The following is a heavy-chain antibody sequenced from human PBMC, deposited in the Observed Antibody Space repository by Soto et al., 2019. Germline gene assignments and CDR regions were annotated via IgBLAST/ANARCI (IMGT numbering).Heavy chain of an antibody. D-gene: IGHD1-7*01. J-gene: IGHJ6*02. V-gene: IGHV2-5*02. Sequence: QITLKESGPTLVRPTQTLTLTCSFSGFSLNTNGMGVGWIRQPPGKALEWLAFIYWDEDKRYSPSLKTRLTVTTVTSNNAVVLPLTNLDPWDTGTYYCAGWNYEAGLDVWGQGTTVTVSS. CDR2: IYWDEDK. CDR1: GFSLNTNGMG. CDR3: AGWNYEAGLDV.